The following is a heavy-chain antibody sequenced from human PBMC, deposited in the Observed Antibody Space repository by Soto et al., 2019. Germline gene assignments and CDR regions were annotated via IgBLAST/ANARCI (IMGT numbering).Heavy chain of an antibody. J-gene: IGHJ4*02. CDR1: GFSLSTSGVG. D-gene: IGHD1-7*01. V-gene: IGHV2-5*02. Sequence: QITLRESGPTLVKPTQTLTLTCTFSGFSLSTSGVGVGWIRQPPGKALEWLVFIYWDDDKRYSPSLRSRLAITKDTSTNQVVLTMTNVDPMDTATYFCAHRRIGVSQWNYGDFDYWGQGTLVTVSS. CDR3: AHRRIGVSQWNYGDFDY. CDR2: IYWDDDK.